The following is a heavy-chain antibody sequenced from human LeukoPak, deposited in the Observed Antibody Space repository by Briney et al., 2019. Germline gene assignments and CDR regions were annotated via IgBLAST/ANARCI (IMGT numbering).Heavy chain of an antibody. CDR2: IGTAGDT. CDR1: GFTFSSYD. Sequence: GGSLRLSCAASGFTFSSYDMHWVRQTTGKGLEWVPAIGTAGDTYYPGSVKGRFTISRENAKNSLYLQMHSLRAGDTAVYYCARAAAGLPFDSWGQGTLVTVSS. D-gene: IGHD3-16*01. CDR3: ARAAAGLPFDS. V-gene: IGHV3-13*01. J-gene: IGHJ4*02.